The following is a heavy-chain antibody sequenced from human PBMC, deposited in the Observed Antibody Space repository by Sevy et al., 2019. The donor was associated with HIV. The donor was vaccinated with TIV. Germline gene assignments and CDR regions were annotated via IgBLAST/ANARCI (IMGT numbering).Heavy chain of an antibody. D-gene: IGHD2-15*01. V-gene: IGHV3-7*02. CDR1: AINIRDYW. CDR2: INTDGSKI. J-gene: IGHJ4*02. Sequence: GGSLRLSCEASAINIRDYWMNWVRQAPGKGLEWVAKINTDGSKIYYADSVKGRFTISRDYAKNSVFLQMTSLRAEDTAVYYCVRAIQLAASYWGQGMLVTVSS. CDR3: VRAIQLAASY.